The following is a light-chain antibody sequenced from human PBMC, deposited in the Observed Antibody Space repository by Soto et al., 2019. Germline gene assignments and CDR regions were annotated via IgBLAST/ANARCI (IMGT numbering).Light chain of an antibody. V-gene: IGLV4-69*01. Sequence: QPVLTQSPSASASLGASVKLTCTLSSGHSNYAIEWHQQQPVKGPRYLMKLNRDGSHSKGDRNPNRFSDSSSGAARYLTVSSLQYEDESDCYCQTWGTGIVVFGGGTKVTVL. CDR3: QTWGTGIVV. J-gene: IGLJ2*01. CDR1: SGHSNYA. CDR2: LNRDGSH.